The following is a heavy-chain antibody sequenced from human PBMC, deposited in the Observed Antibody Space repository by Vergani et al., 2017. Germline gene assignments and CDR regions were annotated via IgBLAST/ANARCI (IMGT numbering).Heavy chain of an antibody. D-gene: IGHD3-10*01. CDR3: ARDKGSYGSTGAGTFDI. Sequence: QVQLQESGPGLVKPSQTLSLTCTVSGGSISSGDYYWSWIRQPPGKGLEWIGYIYYSGSTYYNPSLQSRVTISVDPSKNQFSLKLSSVTAADTAVYYCARDKGSYGSTGAGTFDIGGQGTMVTVSS. CDR2: IYYSGST. J-gene: IGHJ3*02. CDR1: GGSISSGDYY. V-gene: IGHV4-30-4*01.